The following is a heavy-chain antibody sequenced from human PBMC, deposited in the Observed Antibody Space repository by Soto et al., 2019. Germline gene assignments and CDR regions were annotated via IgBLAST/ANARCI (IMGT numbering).Heavy chain of an antibody. Sequence: QMQLVQSGPEVKKPGTSVKVSCKASGFTFTSSAMQWVRQARGQRLEWIGWIVVGSGNTNYAQKFQERVTITRDMYTSTAHMELSSLRSEDTALYYCAADKEIVGANDAFDIWGQGTMVTVSS. V-gene: IGHV1-58*02. CDR3: AADKEIVGANDAFDI. CDR2: IVVGSGNT. CDR1: GFTFTSSA. J-gene: IGHJ3*02. D-gene: IGHD1-26*01.